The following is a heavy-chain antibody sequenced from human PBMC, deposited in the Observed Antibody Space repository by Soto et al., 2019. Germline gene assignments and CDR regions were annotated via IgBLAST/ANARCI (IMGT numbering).Heavy chain of an antibody. V-gene: IGHV3-23*01. Sequence: PGGSLRLSCAASGFTFTSYAMSWVRQAPGKGLEWVSAISGSGGSTYYADSVKGRFTISRDNSKNTLYLQMNSLRAEDTAIYYCAKDVEHRLLDYIRYNGMDVSGPGTTVTDSS. D-gene: IGHD4-4*01. CDR2: ISGSGGST. CDR1: GFTFTSYA. J-gene: IGHJ6*02. CDR3: AKDVEHRLLDYIRYNGMDV.